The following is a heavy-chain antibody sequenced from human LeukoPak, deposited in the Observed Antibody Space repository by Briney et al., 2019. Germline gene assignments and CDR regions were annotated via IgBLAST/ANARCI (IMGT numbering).Heavy chain of an antibody. CDR1: GFTFSSYS. D-gene: IGHD3-22*01. CDR3: ARDYYDSSGYPYFDY. J-gene: IGHJ4*02. CDR2: ISSSSCYI. V-gene: IGHV3-21*01. Sequence: GGSLRLSCAASGFTFSSYSVNWVRQAPGKGLEGVSSISSSSCYIYYADSVKGRSTISRENAKTSLYLQMNSLRAEDTAVYYCARDYYDSSGYPYFDYWGQGTLVTVSS.